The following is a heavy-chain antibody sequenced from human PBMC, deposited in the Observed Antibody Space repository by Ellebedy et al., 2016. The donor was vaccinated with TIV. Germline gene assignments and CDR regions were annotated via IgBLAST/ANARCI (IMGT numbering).Heavy chain of an antibody. J-gene: IGHJ4*02. D-gene: IGHD2-2*01. CDR3: ARGKVPAAIFDY. CDR1: GFTFSSYS. Sequence: LSLTXAASGFTFSSYSMNWVRQAPGKGLEWVSSISSSSSYIYYADSVKGRFTISRDNAKNSLYLQMNSLRAEDTAVYYCARGKVPAAIFDYWGQGTLVTVSS. V-gene: IGHV3-21*01. CDR2: ISSSSSYI.